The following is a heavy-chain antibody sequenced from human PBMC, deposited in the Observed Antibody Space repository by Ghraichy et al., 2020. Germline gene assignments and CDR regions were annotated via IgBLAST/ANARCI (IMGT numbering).Heavy chain of an antibody. CDR1: GFTFSRYS. CDR2: ISSSSSYI. CDR3: ARDLTRKDDFWSGYQNWFDP. D-gene: IGHD3-3*01. J-gene: IGHJ5*02. V-gene: IGHV3-21*01. Sequence: GGSLRLSCAASGFTFSRYSINWVRQAPVQGLEWVSSISSSSSYIYYADSVKGRFTISRDNAKNSLYLQMNSLRAEDTAVYYCARDLTRKDDFWSGYQNWFDPWGQGTLVTVSS.